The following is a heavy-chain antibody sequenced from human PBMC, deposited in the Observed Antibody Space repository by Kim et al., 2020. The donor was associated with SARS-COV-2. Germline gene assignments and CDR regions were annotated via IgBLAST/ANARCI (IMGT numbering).Heavy chain of an antibody. D-gene: IGHD6-13*01. Sequence: GGSLRISCAASGFTFSSYAMSWVRQAPGKGLEWVSGISGSGGSTYYADSVKGRFTISRDNSKNTLYVQMNSLRAEDTAVYYCARCTSGQQLVQVSGAFDFWGQGTMVTGSS. CDR2: ISGSGGST. CDR1: GFTFSSYA. V-gene: IGHV3-23*01. J-gene: IGHJ3*01. CDR3: ARCTSGQQLVQVSGAFDF.